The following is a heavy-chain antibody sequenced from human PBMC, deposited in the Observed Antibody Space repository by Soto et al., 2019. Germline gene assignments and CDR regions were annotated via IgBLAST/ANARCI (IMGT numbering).Heavy chain of an antibody. D-gene: IGHD5-12*01. CDR3: ARAGGYNYVHGMDV. CDR1: GYTFTDYH. CDR2: INRNSGGT. Sequence: QVQLVQSGAEVKKPGASVKVSCKAAGYTFTDYHMHWVRQAPGRGLAWMGWINRNSGGTNYAQRFQGRVTMTRDTSISTAYMELSMLRSDDTAVYYCARAGGYNYVHGMDVGGQGTTVTVSS. J-gene: IGHJ6*02. V-gene: IGHV1-2*02.